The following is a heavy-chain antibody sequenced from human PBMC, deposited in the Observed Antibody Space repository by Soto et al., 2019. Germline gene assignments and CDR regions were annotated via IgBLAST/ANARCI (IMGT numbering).Heavy chain of an antibody. D-gene: IGHD3-3*01. V-gene: IGHV1-69*06. Sequence: QVQLVQSGAEVKKPGSSVKVSCEASGGTLSRFISNPINWVRQAPGQGLEWMGGIVPNIGTVNYAQKFQGRLTITADKSTGTAYMELSNLRSEDTALYYCARRDTSGFLRYFDNWGQGTLVTVSS. CDR2: IVPNIGTV. CDR3: ARRDTSGFLRYFDN. CDR1: GGTLSRFISNP. J-gene: IGHJ4*02.